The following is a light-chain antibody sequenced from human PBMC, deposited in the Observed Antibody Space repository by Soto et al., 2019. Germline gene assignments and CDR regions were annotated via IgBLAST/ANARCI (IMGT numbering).Light chain of an antibody. CDR3: KQYGGSST. J-gene: IGKJ4*02. CDR1: QILSSNY. V-gene: IGKV3-20*01. CDR2: GAS. Sequence: EIVMTQSPATLSVSPGEGATLSCRASQILSSNYLAWYQQKPGQAPRLLIYGASNRATGIPDRFSGSGSGTDFTLTIRSLEPEDFAVYYCKQYGGSSTFGRGTKVDIK.